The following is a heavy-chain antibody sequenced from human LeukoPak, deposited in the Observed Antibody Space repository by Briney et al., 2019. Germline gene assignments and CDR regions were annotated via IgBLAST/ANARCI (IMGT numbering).Heavy chain of an antibody. CDR3: ARDTGDDYGDYTGYFDL. J-gene: IGHJ2*01. CDR2: IYYSGST. V-gene: IGHV4-31*03. CDR1: GGSISSGGYY. Sequence: SEPLSLTCTVSGGSISSGGYYWSWIRQHPGKGLEWIGSIYYSGSTYYNPSLKSRVTISVDTSKNQFSLKLSSVTAADTAVYYCARDTGDDYGDYTGYFDLWGRGTRVSVSS. D-gene: IGHD4-17*01.